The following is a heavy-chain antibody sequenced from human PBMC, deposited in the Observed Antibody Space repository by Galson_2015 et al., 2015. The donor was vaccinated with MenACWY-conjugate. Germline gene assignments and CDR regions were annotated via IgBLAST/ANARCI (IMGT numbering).Heavy chain of an antibody. D-gene: IGHD3-10*01. CDR2: ISWNARST. V-gene: IGHV3-20*04. CDR3: ARDSREYYDSGSYFKSHSPFDY. J-gene: IGHJ4*02. CDR1: GFNFDDYG. Sequence: SLRLSCAVSGFNFDDYGMNWVRQAPGKGLEWVSGISWNARSTTYAASVRGRFTISRDNAKNSLHLQMNSLRVEDTALYYCARDSREYYDSGSYFKSHSPFDYWGQGTLVTVSS.